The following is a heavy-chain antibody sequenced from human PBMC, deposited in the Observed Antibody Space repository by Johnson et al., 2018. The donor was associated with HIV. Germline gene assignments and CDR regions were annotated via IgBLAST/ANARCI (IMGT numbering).Heavy chain of an antibody. CDR1: GFTFSSYW. Sequence: MLLVESGGGLVQPGGSLRLSCAASGFTFSSYWMSWVRQAPGKGLEWVANIKQDGSEKYSVDSVKCRFTISRDNAKNSLYLQMNSLRADDTAVYYCARPILRWLDDAFDIWGQGTIGTVSS. J-gene: IGHJ3*02. CDR3: ARPILRWLDDAFDI. V-gene: IGHV3-7*01. CDR2: IKQDGSEK. D-gene: IGHD4-23*01.